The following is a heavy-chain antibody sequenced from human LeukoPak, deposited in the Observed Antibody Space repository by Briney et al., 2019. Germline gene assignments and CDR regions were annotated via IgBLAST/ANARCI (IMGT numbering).Heavy chain of an antibody. Sequence: TGGSLRLSCAASGFTFSDYYMSWIRQPPGKGLEWIGYIYYSGSTNYNPSLKSRVTISVDTSKNQFSLKLSSVTAADTAVYYCARVGPSWRYDFWSGYDYGMDVWGQGTTVTVSS. J-gene: IGHJ6*02. CDR2: IYYSGST. D-gene: IGHD3-3*01. CDR1: GFTFSDYY. V-gene: IGHV4-59*01. CDR3: ARVGPSWRYDFWSGYDYGMDV.